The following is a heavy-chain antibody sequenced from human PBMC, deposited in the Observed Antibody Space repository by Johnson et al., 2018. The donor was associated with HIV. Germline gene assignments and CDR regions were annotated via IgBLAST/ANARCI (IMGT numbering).Heavy chain of an antibody. D-gene: IGHD5-12*01. Sequence: VQLVESGGGVVRPGGSLRLSCAASGFTFDDYGMSWVRQAPGKGLEWVSDINWNGGSTGYADSVKGRFTISRDNAKNSLYLQMNSLRAEDTALYYCAKDIVATLLRAFDIWGQGTMVTVSS. CDR1: GFTFDDYG. V-gene: IGHV3-20*04. CDR2: INWNGGST. J-gene: IGHJ3*02. CDR3: AKDIVATLLRAFDI.